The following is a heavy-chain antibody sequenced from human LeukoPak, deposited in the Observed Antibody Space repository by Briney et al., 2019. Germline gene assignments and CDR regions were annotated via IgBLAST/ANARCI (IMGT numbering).Heavy chain of an antibody. CDR3: AKAALGVVYATPYWYFDL. D-gene: IGHD2-8*02. Sequence: GGSLRLSCAASGFTFSSYAMSWVRQTPGKGLEWVSGISGSGSSTYYADSVKGRFTISRDNSKNTLYLQMNSLRAEDTAVYYCAKAALGVVYATPYWYFDLWGRGTLVTVSS. CDR2: ISGSGSST. V-gene: IGHV3-23*01. CDR1: GFTFSSYA. J-gene: IGHJ2*01.